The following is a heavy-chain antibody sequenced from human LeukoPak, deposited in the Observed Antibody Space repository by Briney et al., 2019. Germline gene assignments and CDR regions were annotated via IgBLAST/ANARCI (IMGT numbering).Heavy chain of an antibody. Sequence: SETLSLTCAVYGGSFSGYYWSWIRQPPGKGLEWIGEINHSGTTNYNPSLKSRVTISVDKSNNHFSLKLSSVTAADTAVYYCARENSWRYFDYWGQGTLVTVSS. CDR3: ARENSWRYFDY. V-gene: IGHV4-34*01. CDR2: INHSGTT. J-gene: IGHJ4*02. CDR1: GGSFSGYY. D-gene: IGHD6-13*01.